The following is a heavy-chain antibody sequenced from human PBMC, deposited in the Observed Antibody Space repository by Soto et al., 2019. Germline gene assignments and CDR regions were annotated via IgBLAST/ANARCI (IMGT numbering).Heavy chain of an antibody. CDR1: DGSISSGGYY. Sequence: SETLSLTCTVSDGSISSGGYYWGWNRQHTGQGLEWIGYIYYGGDTSYNPSLKSRVVISIDTPKNHFSLNLNSGTDADPAVYYCARVWRYSVFGRFDSWGRGPMVTVSS. V-gene: IGHV4-31*03. J-gene: IGHJ4*01. CDR2: IYYGGDT. D-gene: IGHD3-3*01. CDR3: ARVWRYSVFGRFDS.